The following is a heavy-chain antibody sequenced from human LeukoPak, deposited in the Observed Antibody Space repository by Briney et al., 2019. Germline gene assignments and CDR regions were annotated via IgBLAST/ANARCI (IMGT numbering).Heavy chain of an antibody. V-gene: IGHV4-59*01. D-gene: IGHD3-16*01. CDR3: ARERGDFRFVDI. CDR1: GGSISSYY. J-gene: IGHJ3*02. Sequence: PSETLSLTCTVSGGSISSYYWSWIRQPPGNGLKWIGYFDYSGSTNYNPSLKSRVTISADTSKNQFSLKLSSVTAADTAVYYCARERGDFRFVDIWGQGKMVTVSS. CDR2: FDYSGST.